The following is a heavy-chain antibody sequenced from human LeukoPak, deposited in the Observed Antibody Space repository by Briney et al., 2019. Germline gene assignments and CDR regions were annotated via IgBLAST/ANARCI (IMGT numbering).Heavy chain of an antibody. D-gene: IGHD2-2*01. CDR1: GYSVSSGYY. Sequence: SETLSLTCTVSGYSVSSGYYWGWIRQPPGKGLEWIVSMYHSGDTYYNPSLKSRVTISVDTSQNQLSLKLSSVTAADTAVYYCARSKAHLSTSWYGTRFDPWGQGTLVTVSS. J-gene: IGHJ5*02. V-gene: IGHV4-38-2*02. CDR3: ARSKAHLSTSWYGTRFDP. CDR2: MYHSGDT.